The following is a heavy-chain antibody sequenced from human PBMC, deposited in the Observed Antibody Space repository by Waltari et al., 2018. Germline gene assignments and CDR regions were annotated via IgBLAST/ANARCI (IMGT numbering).Heavy chain of an antibody. Sequence: EVQLVESGGALVQPGGSLRLSCAGSGFTFSSYNMNWVRQAPGKGLEWVSYIRKGGTTRYYAGSVKGRFTNSRDNAESSLHLQMNSLRDEDTAVYYCARDGCSSCYSGALDIWGQGTAVTVSS. D-gene: IGHD2-2*02. CDR3: ARDGCSSCYSGALDI. CDR1: GFTFSSYN. CDR2: IRKGGTTR. V-gene: IGHV3-48*02. J-gene: IGHJ3*02.